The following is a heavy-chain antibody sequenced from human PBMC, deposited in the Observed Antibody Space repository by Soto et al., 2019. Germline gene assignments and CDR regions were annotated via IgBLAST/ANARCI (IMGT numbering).Heavy chain of an antibody. CDR3: ARGYYDSSGYSNCFDP. J-gene: IGHJ5*02. CDR2: VHSSGST. V-gene: IGHV4-59*01. Sequence: SETLSLTCTVSGGSISSSYWSWIRQPPGEQLEWIGYVHSSGSTNYNPSLKSRVTMSLDTSKNQFSLNPSSVTAADTAVYYCARGYYDSSGYSNCFDPWGQGTLVT. D-gene: IGHD3-22*01. CDR1: GGSISSSY.